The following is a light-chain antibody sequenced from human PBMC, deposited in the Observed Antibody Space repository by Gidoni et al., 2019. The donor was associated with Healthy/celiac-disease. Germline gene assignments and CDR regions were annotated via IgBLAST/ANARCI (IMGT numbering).Light chain of an antibody. CDR3: QHYHNWPPWT. Sequence: EIVMTRSAATLSVSPGERATLSCRASQSVSSNLAWYQQKPGPAPRLLIYGASTRATGIPARFSGSGSGPEFTLTISSLQSEDFAVYYCQHYHNWPPWTFGQGTKVEIK. J-gene: IGKJ1*01. CDR1: QSVSSN. V-gene: IGKV3-15*01. CDR2: GAS.